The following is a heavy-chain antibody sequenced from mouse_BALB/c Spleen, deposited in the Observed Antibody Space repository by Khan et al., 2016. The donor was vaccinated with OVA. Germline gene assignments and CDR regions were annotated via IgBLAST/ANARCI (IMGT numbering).Heavy chain of an antibody. CDR2: IWSAGST. J-gene: IGHJ3*01. V-gene: IGHV2-2*02. Sequence: QVQLKQSGPGLVQPSQSLSITCTVSGFSLSNYSVHWVRQSPGKGLEWLGVIWSAGSTDYNAVFISRMTISKDTSRSTVFFKMNSLQPNDTAIYYCARRGYDYGRGALFAYWGQGTLVTVSA. D-gene: IGHD2-4*01. CDR3: ARRGYDYGRGALFAY. CDR1: GFSLSNYS.